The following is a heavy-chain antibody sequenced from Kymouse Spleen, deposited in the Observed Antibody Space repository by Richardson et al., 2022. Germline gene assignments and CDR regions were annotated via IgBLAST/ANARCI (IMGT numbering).Heavy chain of an antibody. D-gene: IGHD3-22*01. V-gene: IGHV3-33*01. CDR2: IWYDGSNK. Sequence: QVQLVESGGGVVQPGRSLRLSCAASGFTFSSYGMHWVRQAPGKGLEWVAVIWYDGSNKYYADSVKGRFTISRDNSKNTLYLQMNSLRAEDTAVYYCARDRDDSSGYYSWFDPWGQGTLVTVSS. CDR1: GFTFSSYG. CDR3: ARDRDDSSGYYSWFDP. J-gene: IGHJ5*02.